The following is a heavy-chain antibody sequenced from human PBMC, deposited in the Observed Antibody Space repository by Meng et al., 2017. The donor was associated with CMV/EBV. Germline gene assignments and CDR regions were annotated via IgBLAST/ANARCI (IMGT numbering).Heavy chain of an antibody. Sequence: SVKVSCEASGGTFSSYTISWVRQAPGQGLEWMGRIIPILGIANYAQKFQGRVTITADKSTSTAYMELSSLRSEDTAVYYCARDGRYCSSTSCYVVGNYYYYGMDVWGQGTTVTVSS. V-gene: IGHV1-69*04. CDR1: GGTFSSYT. J-gene: IGHJ6*02. CDR2: IIPILGIA. CDR3: ARDGRYCSSTSCYVVGNYYYYGMDV. D-gene: IGHD2-2*01.